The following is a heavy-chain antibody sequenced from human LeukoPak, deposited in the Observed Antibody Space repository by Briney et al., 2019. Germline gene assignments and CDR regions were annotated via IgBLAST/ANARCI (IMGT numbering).Heavy chain of an antibody. J-gene: IGHJ4*02. CDR1: GFTFSDYY. D-gene: IGHD4-23*01. V-gene: IGHV3-11*01. Sequence: GGSLRLSCAASGFTFSDYYMSWIRQAPGKGLEWLSYISSTGSTIDYADSVKGRFTISRDNAKNSLFLQMHSLRAEDTAVYYCARRGEGLPWTGHLDSWGQGTLVAVSS. CDR3: ARRGEGLPWTGHLDS. CDR2: ISSTGSTI.